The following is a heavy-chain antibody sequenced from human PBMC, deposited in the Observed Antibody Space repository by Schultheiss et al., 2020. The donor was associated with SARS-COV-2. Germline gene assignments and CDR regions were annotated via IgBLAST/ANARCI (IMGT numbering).Heavy chain of an antibody. D-gene: IGHD3-10*01. CDR2: IYHSGST. J-gene: IGHJ5*02. V-gene: IGHV4-4*02. CDR3: ARIFTMVQGVISNWFDP. Sequence: SETLSLTFAVSGGSISSSNWWSWVRQPPGKGLEWIGEIYHSGSTNYNPSLKSRVTISVDKSKNQFSLKLSSVTAADTAVYYCARIFTMVQGVISNWFDPWGQGTLVTVSS. CDR1: GGSISSSNW.